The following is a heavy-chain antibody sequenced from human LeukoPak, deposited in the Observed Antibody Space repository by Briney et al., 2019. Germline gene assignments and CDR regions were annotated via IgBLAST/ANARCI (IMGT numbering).Heavy chain of an antibody. CDR2: IDYTGNP. J-gene: IGHJ3*02. Sequence: SETLSLTCSVSGASVSSYTYYWGWIRQSPGKGLEWIGSIDYTGNPFRNPSLMSRVALSVDTSKNQFSLKLSSVTAADTAVYYCARIGYYDGSGYSHDAFDIWGQGTMVTVSS. CDR1: GASVSSYTYY. CDR3: ARIGYYDGSGYSHDAFDI. V-gene: IGHV4-39*07. D-gene: IGHD3-22*01.